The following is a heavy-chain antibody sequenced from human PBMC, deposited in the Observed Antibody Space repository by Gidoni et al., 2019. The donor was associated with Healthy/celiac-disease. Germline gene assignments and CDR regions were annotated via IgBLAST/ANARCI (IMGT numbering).Heavy chain of an antibody. CDR1: GFTFSSSA. CDR3: AKDLLRSGSYLDPNWFDP. V-gene: IGHV3-23*01. D-gene: IGHD1-26*01. J-gene: IGHJ5*02. Sequence: EVQLLESGGGLVQPGGYRRLSCAASGFTFSSSAMGWVRQAPGKGLEWVSAISGSGGSTYYADSVKGRFTISRDNSKNTLYLQMNSLRAEDTAVYYCAKDLLRSGSYLDPNWFDPWGQGTLVTVSS. CDR2: ISGSGGST.